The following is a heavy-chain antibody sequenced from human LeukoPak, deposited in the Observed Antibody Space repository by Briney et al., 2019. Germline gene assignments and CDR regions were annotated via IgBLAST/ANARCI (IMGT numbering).Heavy chain of an antibody. Sequence: QAGGSLRLSCAASGFTFSTYWMTWVRQAPGKGLEWVAIIKPDGSEKYYADSVKGRFTISRDNAENSLFLQMNGLRPEDTAVFYCARGQYTDGLSYWGQGTLVTVSS. CDR3: ARGQYTDGLSY. D-gene: IGHD5-24*01. V-gene: IGHV3-7*03. J-gene: IGHJ4*02. CDR1: GFTFSTYW. CDR2: IKPDGSEK.